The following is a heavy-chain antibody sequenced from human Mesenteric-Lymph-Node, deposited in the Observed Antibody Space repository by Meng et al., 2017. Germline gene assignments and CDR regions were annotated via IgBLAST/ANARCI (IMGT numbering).Heavy chain of an antibody. Sequence: QVQRVQSVGEVKKPGASVKVSCKASGYRFTTYGIHWVRQAPGQRLEWMGWINGGNDNTKYSQKFQGRVTITVDTSATTAYMDLSSLRSEDTAVYYCATEVNIGLGYWGQGTLVTVSS. J-gene: IGHJ4*02. CDR1: GYRFTTYG. CDR3: ATEVNIGLGY. V-gene: IGHV1-3*01. D-gene: IGHD7-27*01. CDR2: INGGNDNT.